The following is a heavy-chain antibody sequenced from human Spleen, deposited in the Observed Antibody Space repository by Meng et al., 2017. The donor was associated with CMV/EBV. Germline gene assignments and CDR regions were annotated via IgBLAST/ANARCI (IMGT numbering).Heavy chain of an antibody. J-gene: IGHJ4*02. CDR3: TRNLEWLLCFDY. V-gene: IGHV3-49*04. CDR1: GFTFGDHG. D-gene: IGHD3-3*01. CDR2: IRSKAYDGTT. Sequence: GESLKISCTASGFTFGDHGMSWVRQAPGKGLEWVGFIRSKAYDGTTEYAASVKGRFTISRDDSKSIVYLEMNSLKTEDTAVYYCTRNLEWLLCFDYWGQGTPVTVSS.